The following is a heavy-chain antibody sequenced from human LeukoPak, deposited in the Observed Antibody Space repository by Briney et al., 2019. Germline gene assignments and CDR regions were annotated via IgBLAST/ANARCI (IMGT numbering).Heavy chain of an antibody. CDR3: AKVLGYYDSSGYYQEGGFDY. CDR2: ISGDGGST. CDR1: GFTFDDYA. V-gene: IGHV3-43*02. D-gene: IGHD3-22*01. Sequence: GGSLRLSCAASGFTFDDYAMHWVRQAPGKGLEWVSPISGDGGSTYYADSVKGRFTISRENSKNSLYLQMNSLRTEDTALYYCAKVLGYYDSSGYYQEGGFDYWGQGTLVTVSS. J-gene: IGHJ4*02.